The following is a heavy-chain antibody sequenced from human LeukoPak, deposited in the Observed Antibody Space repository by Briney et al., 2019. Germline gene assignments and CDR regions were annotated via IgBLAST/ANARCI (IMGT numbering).Heavy chain of an antibody. Sequence: GASVKVSCTTSGYTFSNYAIHWLRQAPGQRPEWMGCNTGGNPITQYSQKFQGRLTFNRDTSASTAFMELSSLTSEDTAVYYCARGQEWDSWIVDFWGQGTLVTVSS. CDR1: GYTFSNYA. CDR3: ARGQEWDSWIVDF. CDR2: NTGGNPIT. D-gene: IGHD1-26*01. V-gene: IGHV1-3*01. J-gene: IGHJ4*02.